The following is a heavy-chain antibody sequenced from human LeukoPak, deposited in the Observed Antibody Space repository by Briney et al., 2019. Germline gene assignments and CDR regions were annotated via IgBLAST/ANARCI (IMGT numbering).Heavy chain of an antibody. CDR1: GYTFSSYG. CDR2: ITTYNGHT. V-gene: IGHV1-18*01. CDR3: ARDYWQYDY. J-gene: IGHJ4*02. D-gene: IGHD2-15*01. Sequence: ASVKVSCKVSGYTFSSYGISWVRQAPGQGLEWMGWITTYNGHTNYAQNLQGRVTMTTDTSTSTAYMELRSLRSDDTAMYYCARDYWQYDYWGQGTLVTVSS.